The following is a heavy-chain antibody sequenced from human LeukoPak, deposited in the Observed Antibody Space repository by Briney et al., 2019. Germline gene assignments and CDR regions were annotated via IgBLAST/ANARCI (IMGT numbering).Heavy chain of an antibody. V-gene: IGHV3-74*01. Sequence: GGSLRLSCAASGFTLSSYWMHWVRQGPGKGPVWVSRISPDGSDTSYADSVKGRFAISRDNFKNTVYLEMTSLTTEDTALYYCAKARDSANYYFDSWGQGTLVTVSS. J-gene: IGHJ4*02. CDR1: GFTLSSYW. CDR3: AKARDSANYYFDS. CDR2: ISPDGSDT. D-gene: IGHD1-26*01.